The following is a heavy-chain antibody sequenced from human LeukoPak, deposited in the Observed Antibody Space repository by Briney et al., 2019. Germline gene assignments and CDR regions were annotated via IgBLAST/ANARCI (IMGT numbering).Heavy chain of an antibody. J-gene: IGHJ3*02. D-gene: IGHD3-22*01. Sequence: GGSLRLSCAASGFTFSSYWMSWVRQAPGKGLEWVANIKQDGSEKYYVDSVKGRFTISRDNAKNSLYMQMNSLRAEDTAVYYCARRVYYYDSSGYLDAFDIWGQGTMVTVSS. CDR3: ARRVYYYDSSGYLDAFDI. V-gene: IGHV3-7*01. CDR2: IKQDGSEK. CDR1: GFTFSSYW.